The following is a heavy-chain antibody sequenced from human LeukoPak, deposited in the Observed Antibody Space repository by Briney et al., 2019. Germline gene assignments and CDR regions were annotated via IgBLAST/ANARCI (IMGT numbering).Heavy chain of an antibody. CDR3: ARVKKGYSYGYDY. D-gene: IGHD5-18*01. J-gene: IGHJ4*02. Sequence: GGSLRLSCAASGFIFTNYAMSWVRQAPGKGLEWISAASGSDTGTYHADSVRGRFTISRDTSKNTLYLQMNSLRAEDTAVYYCARVKKGYSYGYDYWGQGTLVTVSS. V-gene: IGHV3-23*01. CDR2: ASGSDTGT. CDR1: GFIFTNYA.